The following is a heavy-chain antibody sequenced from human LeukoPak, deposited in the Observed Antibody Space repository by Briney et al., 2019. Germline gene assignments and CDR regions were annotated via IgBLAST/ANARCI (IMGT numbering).Heavy chain of an antibody. CDR3: ASAYYDFWSGYYYFDY. D-gene: IGHD3-3*01. J-gene: IGHJ4*02. Sequence: GGSLRLSCAASGFTFSSYWMSWVRQAPGKGLEWVANKKQDESEKYYVASVTGRFTISRDNAKNSLYLQMNSLRAEDTAVYYCASAYYDFWSGYYYFDYWGQGTLVTASS. CDR1: GFTFSSYW. V-gene: IGHV3-7*01. CDR2: KKQDESEK.